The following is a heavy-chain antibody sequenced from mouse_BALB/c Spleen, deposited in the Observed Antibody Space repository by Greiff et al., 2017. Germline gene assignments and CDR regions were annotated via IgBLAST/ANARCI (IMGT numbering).Heavy chain of an antibody. J-gene: IGHJ3*01. CDR3: ARSGDYDEGAWFAY. Sequence: VQLQQYGAELVKPGASVKLSCTASGFNIKDTYMHWVKQRPEQGLEWIGRIDPANGNTKYDPKFQGKATITADTSSNTAYLQLSSLTSEDTAVYYCARSGDYDEGAWFAYWGQGTLVTVSA. CDR1: GFNIKDTY. V-gene: IGHV14-3*02. D-gene: IGHD2-4*01. CDR2: IDPANGNT.